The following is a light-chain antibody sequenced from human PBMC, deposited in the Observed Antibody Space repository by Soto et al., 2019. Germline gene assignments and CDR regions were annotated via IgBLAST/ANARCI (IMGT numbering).Light chain of an antibody. CDR2: STS. V-gene: IGKV3-20*01. J-gene: IGKJ1*01. Sequence: EIVLTQSPGTLSLSPGERATLSCRASQSVGSAWLAWYQQKPGQAPRLLLYSTSTRATGIPDRFSGSGSGTDFTLTISRLEPEDFAVYYCQQYGSPLWTFGQGTKVEVK. CDR1: QSVGSAW. CDR3: QQYGSPLWT.